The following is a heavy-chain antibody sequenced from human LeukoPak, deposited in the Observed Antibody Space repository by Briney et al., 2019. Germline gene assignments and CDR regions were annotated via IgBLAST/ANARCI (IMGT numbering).Heavy chain of an antibody. J-gene: IGHJ4*02. V-gene: IGHV1-2*02. CDR3: ARGGYYYGSGSYYNPSELNY. CDR2: INCNSGDT. Sequence: ASVKVSCKASRYTFTAYYMHWVRQAPGQGLEWMGWINCNSGDTNYAQKFQGRVTMTRDTSISTAYMELSRLRSDDTAVYYCARGGYYYGSGSYYNPSELNYWGQGTLVTVSS. CDR1: RYTFTAYY. D-gene: IGHD3-10*01.